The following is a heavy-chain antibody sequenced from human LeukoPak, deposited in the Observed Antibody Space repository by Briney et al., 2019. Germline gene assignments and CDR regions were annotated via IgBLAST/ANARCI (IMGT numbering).Heavy chain of an antibody. V-gene: IGHV4-34*01. CDR3: VRGWDRILLWFGELPDKNFDY. D-gene: IGHD3-10*01. CDR1: GGSFSGYY. Sequence: PSETLSLTCAVYGGSFSGYYWSGPRQPPGKGLEWFGEINHRGSTNYNPSPKSGVTISLDTSKNPFSLKLGPVTAADTAVYFCVRGWDRILLWFGELPDKNFDYWGQGTLVTVPA. J-gene: IGHJ4*02. CDR2: INHRGST.